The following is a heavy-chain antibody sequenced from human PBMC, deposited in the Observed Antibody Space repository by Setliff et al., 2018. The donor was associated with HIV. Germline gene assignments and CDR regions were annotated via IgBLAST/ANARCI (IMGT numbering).Heavy chain of an antibody. D-gene: IGHD2-21*02. J-gene: IGHJ4*02. Sequence: GGSLRLSCAASGFTVFSNYMSWARQAPGKGLEWVSVIYSGGDTYYADSVKARFTISRDNFKNTLYLQMNSLRAEDTAVYYCARDLGYCGGDCYPPEGYWGQGTLVTVSS. V-gene: IGHV3-66*01. CDR2: IYSGGDT. CDR3: ARDLGYCGGDCYPPEGY. CDR1: GFTVFSNY.